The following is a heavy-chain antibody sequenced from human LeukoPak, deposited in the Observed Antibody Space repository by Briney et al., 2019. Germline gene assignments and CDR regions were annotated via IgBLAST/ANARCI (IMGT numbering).Heavy chain of an antibody. CDR1: GGSFSGYY. J-gene: IGHJ4*02. D-gene: IGHD6-19*01. CDR2: INHSGST. Sequence: SETLSLTCAVYGGSFSGYYWSWIRQPPGKGLEWTGEINHSGSTNYNPSLKSRVTISVDTSKNQFSLKLSSVTAADTAVYYCARYSSGWYDGGYWGQGTLVTVSS. V-gene: IGHV4-34*01. CDR3: ARYSSGWYDGGY.